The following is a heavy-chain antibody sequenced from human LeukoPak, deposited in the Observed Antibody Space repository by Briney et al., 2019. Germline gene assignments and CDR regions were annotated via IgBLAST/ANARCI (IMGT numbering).Heavy chain of an antibody. CDR2: IWYDGSNK. V-gene: IGHV3-33*01. Sequence: GRSLRLSCAVSGFTFSNYDMHWVRQAPGKGLEWVAVIWYDGSNKYYADSVKDRFTISRDNSKNTLYLQMNTLRAEDTAVYYCARDPGGVVYFDYWGQGTLVTVSS. CDR1: GFTFSNYD. D-gene: IGHD2-8*01. CDR3: ARDPGGVVYFDY. J-gene: IGHJ4*02.